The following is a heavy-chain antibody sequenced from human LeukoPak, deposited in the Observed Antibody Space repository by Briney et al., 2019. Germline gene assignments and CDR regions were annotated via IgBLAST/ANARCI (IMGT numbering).Heavy chain of an antibody. D-gene: IGHD4-23*01. CDR1: GYTFTSYG. CDR3: ARDNSQWRHFVGDFDY. V-gene: IGHV1-18*01. Sequence: ASVKVSCKASGYTFTSYGISWVRQAPGQGLEWMGWISAYNGNTNYAQKLQGRVTMTTDTSTSTAYMELRSLRSDDTAVYYCARDNSQWRHFVGDFDYWGQGTLVTVSS. J-gene: IGHJ4*02. CDR2: ISAYNGNT.